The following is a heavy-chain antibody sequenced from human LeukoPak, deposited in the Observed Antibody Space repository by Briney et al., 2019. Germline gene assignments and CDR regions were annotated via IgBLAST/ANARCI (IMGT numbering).Heavy chain of an antibody. Sequence: SETLSLTCAVYGGSFSGYYWSWIRQPAGKGLEWIGRIYTSGSTNYNPSLKSRVTMSVDTSKNQFSLKLSSVTAADTAVYYCARDGGIAAAVGDAFDIWGQGTMVTVSS. V-gene: IGHV4-59*10. CDR3: ARDGGIAAAVGDAFDI. D-gene: IGHD6-13*01. CDR1: GGSFSGYY. CDR2: IYTSGST. J-gene: IGHJ3*02.